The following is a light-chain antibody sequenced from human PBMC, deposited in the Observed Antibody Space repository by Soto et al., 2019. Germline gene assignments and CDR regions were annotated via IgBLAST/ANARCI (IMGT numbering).Light chain of an antibody. CDR2: DVS. CDR1: SSDVGGYNY. V-gene: IGLV2-14*01. Sequence: QSVLTQPASVSGSPGQSITISCTGTSSDVGGYNYVSWYQEHPGKAPKLMIYDVSNRPSGVSNRFSGSKSDNTASLTISGLQAEDEADYYCSSYTSDSTYVFGPGTKVTVL. CDR3: SSYTSDSTYV. J-gene: IGLJ1*01.